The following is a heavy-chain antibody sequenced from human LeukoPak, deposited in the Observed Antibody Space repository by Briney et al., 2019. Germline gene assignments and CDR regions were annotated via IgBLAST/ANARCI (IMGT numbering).Heavy chain of an antibody. CDR3: ARASGPFDY. CDR1: GFNVSRNY. CDR2: IWNDGSNK. Sequence: PGGSLRLSCAASGFNVSRNYMSWVRQAPGKGLEWVAVIWNDGSNKYYADSVKGRFTISRDNSKNTLYLQMNSLRAEDTAVYSCARASGPFDYWGQGTLVTVSS. D-gene: IGHD3-10*01. V-gene: IGHV3-33*07. J-gene: IGHJ4*02.